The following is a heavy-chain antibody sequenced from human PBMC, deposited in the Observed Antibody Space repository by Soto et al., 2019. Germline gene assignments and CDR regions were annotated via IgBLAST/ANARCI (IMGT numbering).Heavy chain of an antibody. D-gene: IGHD3-22*01. J-gene: IGHJ3*01. V-gene: IGHV3-30*18. CDR2: ISHDGNSH. Sequence: GGSLRLSCEGSGFSFSNYGIHWVRQAPGKGLEWVAVISHDGNSHHLADSVRGRFTISRDNSKNTVFLHMTSLRREDSAVYHCVKAQERSAQYFAVVITAFDFWGQGTMVTVSS. CDR3: VKAQERSAQYFAVVITAFDF. CDR1: GFSFSNYG.